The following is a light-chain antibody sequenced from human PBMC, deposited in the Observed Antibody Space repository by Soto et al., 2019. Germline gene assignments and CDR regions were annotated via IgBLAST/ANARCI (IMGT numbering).Light chain of an antibody. Sequence: EIVLTQSPATLSLSPGERATFSCRASQNISSYLAWYQQKPGQAPRLLIYEASNRATGIPARFSGSGSGTDFTLTITSLQPEDFGIYYCQQYDYSRTFGQGTKVDIK. CDR1: QNISSY. CDR3: QQYDYSRT. V-gene: IGKV3-11*01. CDR2: EAS. J-gene: IGKJ1*01.